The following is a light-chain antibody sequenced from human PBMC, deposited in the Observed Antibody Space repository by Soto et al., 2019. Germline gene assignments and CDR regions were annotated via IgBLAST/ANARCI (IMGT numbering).Light chain of an antibody. Sequence: QSVLTQPPSASGSLGQSVTISCTGSSSDIGTYDYVSWYQQHPGRAPKLIIFEVSKRPLGVPDRFSGSKSGNTASLIVSGIQPEDEAEYNCTSYTGDEFTFVFGTGTKVTVL. CDR2: EVS. J-gene: IGLJ1*01. V-gene: IGLV2-8*01. CDR3: TSYTGDEFTFV. CDR1: SSDIGTYDY.